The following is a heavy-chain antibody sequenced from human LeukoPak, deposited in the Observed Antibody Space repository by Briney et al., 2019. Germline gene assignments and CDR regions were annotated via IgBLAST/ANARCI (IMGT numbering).Heavy chain of an antibody. CDR3: AREPGGEGYYDSSGYYPPSYNWFDP. CDR1: GGSFSGYY. Sequence: PSETLSLTCAVYGGSFSGYYWSWLRQPPGKGLEWIGEINHSGSTNYNPSLKSRVTISVATSKNQFSLKLSSVTAADTAVYYCAREPGGEGYYDSSGYYPPSYNWFDPWGQGTLVTVSS. CDR2: INHSGST. V-gene: IGHV4-34*01. J-gene: IGHJ5*02. D-gene: IGHD3-22*01.